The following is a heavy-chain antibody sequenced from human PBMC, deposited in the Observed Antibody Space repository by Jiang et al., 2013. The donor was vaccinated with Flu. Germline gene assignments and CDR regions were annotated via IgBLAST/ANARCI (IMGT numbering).Heavy chain of an antibody. CDR3: ARESSTDFFLDY. J-gene: IGHJ4*02. D-gene: IGHD4-17*01. CDR2: ISDSTSTI. CDR1: GFTFSSYS. V-gene: IGHV3-48*04. Sequence: QLLESGGGLVQPGGSLRLSCAASGFTFSSYSMTWVRQAPGKGLEWVSYISDSTSTINYADSVKGRFTISRDNAKNSLFLQMDSLRAEDTAVYYCARESSTDFFLDYWGQGTLVTVST.